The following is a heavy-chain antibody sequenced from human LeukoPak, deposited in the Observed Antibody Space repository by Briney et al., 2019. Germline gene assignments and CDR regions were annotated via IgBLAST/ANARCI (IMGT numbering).Heavy chain of an antibody. D-gene: IGHD3-10*01. CDR3: ASYGSGSYSGFDY. J-gene: IGHJ4*02. CDR2: INHSGST. V-gene: IGHV4-34*01. Sequence: SSETLSLTCAVYGGSFSGYYWSWIRQPPGKGLEWIGEINHSGSTSYNPSLKSRVTISVDTSKNQFSLKLSSVTAADTALYYCASYGSGSYSGFDYWGQGTLVTVSP. CDR1: GGSFSGYY.